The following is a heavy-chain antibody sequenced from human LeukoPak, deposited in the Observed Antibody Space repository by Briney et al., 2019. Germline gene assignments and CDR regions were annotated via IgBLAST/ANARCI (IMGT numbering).Heavy chain of an antibody. J-gene: IGHJ4*02. Sequence: GGSLRLSCAASGFTFSSYAMHWVRQAPGKGLEWVAVISYDGSNKYYADSVKGRFTISRDNSKNTLYLQMNSLRAEDTAVYYCAKLAYYDSSGLEGWGQGTLVTVSS. CDR3: AKLAYYDSSGLEG. CDR2: ISYDGSNK. V-gene: IGHV3-30-3*02. CDR1: GFTFSSYA. D-gene: IGHD3-22*01.